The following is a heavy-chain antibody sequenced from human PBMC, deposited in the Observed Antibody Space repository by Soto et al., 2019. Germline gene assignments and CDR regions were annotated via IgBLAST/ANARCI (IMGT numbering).Heavy chain of an antibody. V-gene: IGHV5-51*01. CDR3: ARHRRDSSVFDYFHGMDV. CDR1: GYIFSYYW. D-gene: IGHD3-9*01. CDR2: VYPEDSDT. Sequence: PGESLKISCQSSGYIFSYYWIAWVRQTPGRGLEWLGIVYPEDSDTKYSPSFQGRVTMSVDKSINTSYLQWSSLKASDTAIYYCARHRRDSSVFDYFHGMDVWGPGTTVTVSS. J-gene: IGHJ6*02.